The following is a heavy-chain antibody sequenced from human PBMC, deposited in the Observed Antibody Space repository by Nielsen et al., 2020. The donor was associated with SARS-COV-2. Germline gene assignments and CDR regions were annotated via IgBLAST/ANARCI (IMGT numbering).Heavy chain of an antibody. CDR2: IYPGDSDT. D-gene: IGHD2-2*02. J-gene: IGHJ4*02. CDR1: GYTFTSYW. CDR3: ASPYCSSTSCYTGFDY. V-gene: IGHV5-51*01. Sequence: GGSLRLSCKASGYTFTSYWIGWVRQMPGKGLEWMGIIYPGDSDTRYSPSFQGQVTISADKSISTAYLQWSSLKASDTAMYYCASPYCSSTSCYTGFDYWGQGTLVTVSS.